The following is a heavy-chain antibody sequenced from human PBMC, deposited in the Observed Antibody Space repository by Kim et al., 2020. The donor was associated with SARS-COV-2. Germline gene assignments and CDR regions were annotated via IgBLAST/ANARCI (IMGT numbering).Heavy chain of an antibody. J-gene: IGHJ3*02. CDR3: TRVLGTKLACWDAFY. D-gene: IGHD3-10*02. Sequence: GGSLRLSCAASGFIFSGSAMHWVRQASGKGLEWVGRIRSKANSYATAYAASVKGRFTISRDASKTTTYLQMNSLKTEDTAVYYCTRVLGTKLACWDAFY. CDR1: GFIFSGSA. V-gene: IGHV3-73*01. CDR2: IRSKANSYAT.